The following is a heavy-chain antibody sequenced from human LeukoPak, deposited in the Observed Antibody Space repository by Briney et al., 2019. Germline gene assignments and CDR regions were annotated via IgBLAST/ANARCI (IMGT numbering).Heavy chain of an antibody. CDR3: ARRRIAGRRKADGRIDY. CDR2: IYYSGST. Sequence: PSETLSLTCTVSGGSISSSSHYWGWIRQPPGKGLEGIGSIYYSGSTYYNPSLKSRVTISVDTSKNQFSLKLSSVTAADTAVYYCARRRIAGRRKADGRIDYWGQGTLVTVSS. J-gene: IGHJ4*02. CDR1: GGSISSSSHY. V-gene: IGHV4-39*01.